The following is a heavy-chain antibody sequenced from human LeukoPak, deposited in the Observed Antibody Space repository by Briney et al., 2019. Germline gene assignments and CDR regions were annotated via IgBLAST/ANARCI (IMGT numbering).Heavy chain of an antibody. CDR1: GFTFSTYS. CDR3: ATEGGPTAPDPYYYYMDV. CDR2: ISSSSGII. D-gene: IGHD1-26*01. Sequence: GGSLRLSCAASGFTFSTYSMNWVRQAPGKGLEWVSYISSSSGIIYYADSVKGRFTLSRDNAKSSLYLQMISLRAEDTAVYYCATEGGPTAPDPYYYYMDVWGKGTTVTVSS. V-gene: IGHV3-48*01. J-gene: IGHJ6*03.